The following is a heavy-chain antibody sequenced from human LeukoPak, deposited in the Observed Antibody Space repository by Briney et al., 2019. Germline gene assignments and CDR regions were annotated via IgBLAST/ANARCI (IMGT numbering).Heavy chain of an antibody. Sequence: GESLKISCKGSGYSFTTYWIGWLRQMPGKGLEWMGIIYPGDSDIRYSPSFQGQVTMSVDKSISTAYLQRTSLKASDTAMYYCARRQGCSSTSCPPDYWGQGTLVTVSS. V-gene: IGHV5-51*01. CDR1: GYSFTTYW. D-gene: IGHD2-2*01. CDR3: ARRQGCSSTSCPPDY. J-gene: IGHJ4*02. CDR2: IYPGDSDI.